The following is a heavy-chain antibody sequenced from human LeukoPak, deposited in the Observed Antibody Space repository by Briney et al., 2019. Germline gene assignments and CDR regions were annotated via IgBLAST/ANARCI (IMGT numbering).Heavy chain of an antibody. CDR3: ARRMGALDF. J-gene: IGHJ4*02. Sequence: PSETLTLSCSASGGSISNIFYYWARVRLPPGQGLEWLGSIHFSGSTYYNSSLKRFVTISADTSKNQFPLRLNLVTAADTAVYYCARRMGALDFWGQGALVTVTS. V-gene: IGHV4-39*01. CDR2: IHFSGST. D-gene: IGHD1-26*01. CDR1: GGSISNIFYY.